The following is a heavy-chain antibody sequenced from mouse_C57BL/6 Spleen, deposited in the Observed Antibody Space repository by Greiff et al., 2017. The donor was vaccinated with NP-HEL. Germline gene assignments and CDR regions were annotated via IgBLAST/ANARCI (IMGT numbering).Heavy chain of an antibody. CDR2: IWSGGST. CDR3: ARNEGPGYYAMDY. Sequence: VQGVESGPGLVQPSQSLSITCTVSGFSLTSYGVHWVRQSPGKGLEWLGVIWSGGSTDYNAAFISRLSISKDNSKSQVFFKMNSLQADDTAIYYCARNEGPGYYAMDYWGQGTSVTVSS. J-gene: IGHJ4*01. V-gene: IGHV2-2*01. CDR1: GFSLTSYG.